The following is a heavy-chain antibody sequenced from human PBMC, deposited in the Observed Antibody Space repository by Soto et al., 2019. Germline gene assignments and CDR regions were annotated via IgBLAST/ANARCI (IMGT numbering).Heavy chain of an antibody. CDR1: GGSFSGYY. CDR3: ARGRSSSYLPDY. V-gene: IGHV4-34*01. J-gene: IGHJ4*02. D-gene: IGHD6-13*01. Sequence: QVQLQQWGAGLLKPSETLSLTCAVYGGSFSGYYWSWIRQPPGKGLEWIGEINHSGSTNYNPSLKSRVTISVDTSKNQFSLKLSSVTAADTAVYYCARGRSSSYLPDYWGQGTLVTVSS. CDR2: INHSGST.